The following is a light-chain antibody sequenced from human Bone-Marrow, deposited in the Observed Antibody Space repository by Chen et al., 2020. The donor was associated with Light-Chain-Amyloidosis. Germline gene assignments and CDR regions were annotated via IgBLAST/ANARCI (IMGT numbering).Light chain of an antibody. CDR3: QQYGTSPLT. CDR2: GSS. J-gene: IGKJ4*01. V-gene: IGKV3-20*01. CDR1: QTISSNY. Sequence: EIVLTQSPGTLSLSPGEGANLSCRASQTISSNYLTWYQQKFGQAPRLLIYGSSSRATGIPDRFTGSGSGTDFTLTIYRLEPEDFAMYYCQQYGTSPLTFCGGTKVEIK.